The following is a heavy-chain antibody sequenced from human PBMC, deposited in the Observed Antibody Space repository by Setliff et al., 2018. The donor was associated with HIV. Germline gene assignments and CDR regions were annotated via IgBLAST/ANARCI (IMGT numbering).Heavy chain of an antibody. CDR2: IYYSGST. CDR1: GGSISGSNYY. Sequence: SETLSLTCTVSGGSISGSNYYWGWIRQPPGKGLEWVGSIYYSGSTYYSPSLKSRVTISVDTSKNQFSLRLTSVTAADTALYYCARHRYSNSINWFDPWGQGTLVTVSS. V-gene: IGHV4-39*01. CDR3: ARHRYSNSINWFDP. J-gene: IGHJ5*02. D-gene: IGHD6-13*01.